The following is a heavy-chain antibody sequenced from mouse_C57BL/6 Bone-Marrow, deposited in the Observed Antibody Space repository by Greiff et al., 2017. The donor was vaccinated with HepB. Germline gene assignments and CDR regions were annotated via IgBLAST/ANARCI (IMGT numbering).Heavy chain of an antibody. CDR1: GYTFTSYW. J-gene: IGHJ3*01. D-gene: IGHD2-2*01. CDR2: IYPGNSDT. Sequence: VQLQQSGTVLARPGASVKMSCKTSGYTFTSYWMHWVKQRPGQGLEWIGAIYPGNSDTSYNQKFKGKAKLTAVTSASTAYMELSSLTNEDSAVYYCTRSWRLPVAYWGQGTLVTVSA. V-gene: IGHV1-5*01. CDR3: TRSWRLPVAY.